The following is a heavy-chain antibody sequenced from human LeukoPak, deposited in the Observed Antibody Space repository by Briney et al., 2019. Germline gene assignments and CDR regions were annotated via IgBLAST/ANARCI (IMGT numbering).Heavy chain of an antibody. V-gene: IGHV4-59*12. D-gene: IGHD4-23*01. J-gene: IGHJ4*02. CDR3: ARGEGNVLDY. CDR1: GASMTVYY. Sequence: SETLSLTCTVSGASMTVYYWTWIRQAPGKELEWIGYIHDGGSTNYNPSLKNRVTMLVDRSKNQFSLKLSSVTAADTAVYYCARGEGNVLDYWGQGTLVTVSS. CDR2: IHDGGST.